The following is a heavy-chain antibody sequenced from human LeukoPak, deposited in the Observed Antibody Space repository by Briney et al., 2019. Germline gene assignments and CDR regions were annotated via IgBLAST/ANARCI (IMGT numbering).Heavy chain of an antibody. Sequence: SETLSLTCTVSGGSISSSSYYRGWIRQPPGKGLEWIGSIYYSGSTYYNPSPKSRVTISVDTSKNQFSLKLSSVTAADTAVYYCARRRGSWGPTDWFDPWGQGTLVTVSS. CDR2: IYYSGST. D-gene: IGHD6-13*01. CDR3: ARRRGSWGPTDWFDP. V-gene: IGHV4-39*07. CDR1: GGSISSSSYY. J-gene: IGHJ5*02.